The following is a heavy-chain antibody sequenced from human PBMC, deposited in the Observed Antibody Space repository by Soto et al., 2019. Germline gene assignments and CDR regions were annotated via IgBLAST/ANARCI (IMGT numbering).Heavy chain of an antibody. CDR2: ISYDGSNK. Sequence: GGSLRLSCAASGFTFSSYAMHWVRQAPGKGLEWVAVISYDGSNKYYADSVKGRFTISRDNSKNTLYLQMNSLRAEDTAVYYCARGSSLWRGYYKDYGMDVGGQGTTVTVSS. J-gene: IGHJ6*02. CDR3: ARGSSLWRGYYKDYGMDV. CDR1: GFTFSSYA. D-gene: IGHD3-3*01. V-gene: IGHV3-30-3*01.